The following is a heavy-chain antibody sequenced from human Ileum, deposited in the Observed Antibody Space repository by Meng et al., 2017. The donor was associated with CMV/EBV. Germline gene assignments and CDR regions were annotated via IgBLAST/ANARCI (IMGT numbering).Heavy chain of an antibody. Sequence: VQLPQWGAGLLKPSETLSLMCAVYGGSFSEYHWSWIRQPPGKGLEWIGEINHGGSSSYNPSLKSRVTISVDRSRNQVSLKLTSVTAADTAVYYCARASPQRRFLSYWGQGTLVTVSS. V-gene: IGHV4-34*01. D-gene: IGHD3-3*01. J-gene: IGHJ4*02. CDR2: INHGGSS. CDR3: ARASPQRRFLSY. CDR1: GGSFSEYH.